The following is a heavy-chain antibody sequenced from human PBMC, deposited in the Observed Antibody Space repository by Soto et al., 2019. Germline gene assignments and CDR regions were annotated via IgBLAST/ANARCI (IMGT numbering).Heavy chain of an antibody. CDR2: ISYDGSNK. Sequence: QVQLVESGGGVVQPGRSLRLSCAASGFTFSSYAMHWVRQAPGKGLEWEAVISYDGSNKYYADSVKGRFTISRDNSKNMLYLQMNSLRAEDTVVYYCARDQPDIAADGGHYYYGMDVWGQGTTVTVSS. V-gene: IGHV3-30-3*01. D-gene: IGHD6-13*01. CDR1: GFTFSSYA. CDR3: ARDQPDIAADGGHYYYGMDV. J-gene: IGHJ6*01.